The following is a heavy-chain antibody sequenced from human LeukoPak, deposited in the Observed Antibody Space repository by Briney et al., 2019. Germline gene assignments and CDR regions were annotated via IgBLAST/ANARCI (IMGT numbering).Heavy chain of an antibody. V-gene: IGHV4-30-4*02. D-gene: IGHD3-10*01. J-gene: IGHJ4*02. Sequence: SETLSLTCTVSGGSISSGDYYWSWIRQPPGKGLEWIGYIYYSGSTYYNPSLKSRVTISVDTSKNQFSLKLSSVTAADTAVYYCARRVRGVISPYFDYWGQGTLVTVSS. CDR2: IYYSGST. CDR1: GGSISSGDYY. CDR3: ARRVRGVISPYFDY.